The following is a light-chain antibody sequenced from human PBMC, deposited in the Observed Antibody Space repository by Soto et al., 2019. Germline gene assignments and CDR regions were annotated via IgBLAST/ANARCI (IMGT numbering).Light chain of an antibody. V-gene: IGLV3-1*01. CDR2: QDN. CDR3: QAWDIRV. CDR1: DLGSKF. Sequence: SYELTQPPSLSVSPGQTASINCSGDDLGSKFACWYQQKPGQSPILVIYQDNKRPSGIPERFSGSNSGNTATLTISGTQPMDEADYYCQAWDIRVFGGGTKVTVL. J-gene: IGLJ3*02.